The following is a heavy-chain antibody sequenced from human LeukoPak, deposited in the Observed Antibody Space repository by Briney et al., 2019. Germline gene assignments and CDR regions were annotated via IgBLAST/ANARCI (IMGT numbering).Heavy chain of an antibody. Sequence: SETLSLTCTVSGGSIRSYWSWIRQPAGKGLEWIGRIYGSGSTDYNPSLKSRVAMSIDTSKNQFSLNLISVTAADTAVYYCARDSGTTGEVKFDPWGQGTLVTVSS. J-gene: IGHJ5*02. D-gene: IGHD3-10*01. CDR1: GGSIRSY. CDR2: IYGSGST. V-gene: IGHV4-4*07. CDR3: ARDSGTTGEVKFDP.